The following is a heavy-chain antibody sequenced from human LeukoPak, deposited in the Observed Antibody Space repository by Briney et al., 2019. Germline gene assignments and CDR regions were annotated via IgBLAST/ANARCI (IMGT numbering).Heavy chain of an antibody. D-gene: IGHD6-19*01. J-gene: IGHJ4*02. V-gene: IGHV3-30*02. Sequence: GGSLRLSCAASGFTFSSYGMYWVRQAPGKGLEWVAFTRYDGSNKYYADSVKGRFTISRDNSKNTLYLQMNSLRAEDTAVYYCAKDNAYSSGWLYYFDYWGQGTLVTVSS. CDR1: GFTFSSYG. CDR2: TRYDGSNK. CDR3: AKDNAYSSGWLYYFDY.